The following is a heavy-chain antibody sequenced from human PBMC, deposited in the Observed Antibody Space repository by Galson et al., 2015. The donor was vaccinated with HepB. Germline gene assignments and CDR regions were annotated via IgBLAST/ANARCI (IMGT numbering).Heavy chain of an antibody. CDR3: ASYIAAAVAPTIDY. CDR2: IIPIFGTA. V-gene: IGHV1-69*13. J-gene: IGHJ4*02. CDR1: GGTFSSYA. Sequence: SVKVSCKASGGTFSSYAISWVRQAPGQGLEWMGGIIPIFGTANYAQMFQGRVTITADESTSTAYMELSSLRSEDTAVYYCASYIAAAVAPTIDYWGQGTLVTVSS. D-gene: IGHD6-13*01.